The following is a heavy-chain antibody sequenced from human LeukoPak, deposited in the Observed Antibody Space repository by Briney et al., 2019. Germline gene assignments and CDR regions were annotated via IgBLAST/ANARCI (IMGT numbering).Heavy chain of an antibody. CDR2: IRYDGSNK. Sequence: PGGSLRLSCAASAFTFSSYGMHWVRQAPGKGLEWVAFIRYDGSNKYYADSVKGRFTISRDNSKNTLYLQMNSLRAEDTAVYYCAKDTVRGSHLFDYWGQGTLVTVSS. CDR3: AKDTVRGSHLFDY. CDR1: AFTFSSYG. J-gene: IGHJ4*02. D-gene: IGHD3-10*01. V-gene: IGHV3-30*02.